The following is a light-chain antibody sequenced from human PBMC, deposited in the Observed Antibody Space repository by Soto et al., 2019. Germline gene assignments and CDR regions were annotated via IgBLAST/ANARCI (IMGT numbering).Light chain of an antibody. CDR2: GAS. J-gene: IGKJ2*01. Sequence: EIVLTQSPGTLSLSPGDRATLSCRASQSVSSSYLAWYQQKPGQAPRLLIYGASFRATGIPDRFSGSGSGTDFTLTISRLEPEDFAVYYCQHYGSSPGYTFGQGTKLEIK. CDR1: QSVSSSY. V-gene: IGKV3-20*01. CDR3: QHYGSSPGYT.